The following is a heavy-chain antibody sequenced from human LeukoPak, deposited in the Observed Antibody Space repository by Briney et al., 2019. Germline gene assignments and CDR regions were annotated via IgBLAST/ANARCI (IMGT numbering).Heavy chain of an antibody. CDR3: ARDPSNSVGSRIYFDF. CDR1: GYTFRSHG. J-gene: IGHJ4*02. V-gene: IGHV1-18*01. Sequence: ASVKVSCKASGYTFRSHGISWVRQAPGQGLEWMGWISCYDGTTKYAQKFQGRVILTTDSSTRTAYMELRNLRSDDTAVYYCARDPSNSVGSRIYFDFWGQGTLVTVS. CDR2: ISCYDGTT. D-gene: IGHD2-15*01.